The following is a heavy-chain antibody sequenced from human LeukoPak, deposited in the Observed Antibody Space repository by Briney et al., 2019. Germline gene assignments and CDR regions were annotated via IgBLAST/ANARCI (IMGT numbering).Heavy chain of an antibody. J-gene: IGHJ4*02. D-gene: IGHD6-25*01. CDR1: GFMFSNYW. CDR2: LVYEGRI. CDR3: ARDLSAAFDF. V-gene: IGHV3-33*08. Sequence: GGSLRLSCAASGFMFSNYWMHWVRQAPGKGLEWVARLVYEGRIDYGNSVKGRISISRDDSKNTLFLDMSDLRVEDTALYYCARDLSAAFDFWGQGVRVTVSS.